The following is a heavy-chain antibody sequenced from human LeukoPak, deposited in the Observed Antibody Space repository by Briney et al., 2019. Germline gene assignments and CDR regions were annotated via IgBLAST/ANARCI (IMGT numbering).Heavy chain of an antibody. V-gene: IGHV3-23*01. J-gene: IGHJ4*02. CDR3: AKDPYVGGGYHFDS. CDR2: ITGSGGDT. Sequence: GGSLRLSCAASGFTFSSYAMNWARQAPGKGLEWVSTITGSGGDTYYADSVKGRFTTSRDNSKTTPYLQMNSLRAEDTAIYYCAKDPYVGGGYHFDSWGQGSLVTVSS. CDR1: GFTFSSYA. D-gene: IGHD3-22*01.